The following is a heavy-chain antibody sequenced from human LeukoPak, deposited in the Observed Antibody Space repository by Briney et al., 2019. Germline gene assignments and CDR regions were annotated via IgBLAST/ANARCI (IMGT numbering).Heavy chain of an antibody. CDR2: ISHDGNNE. Sequence: GGSLRLACAAAGFAFNDYALHWVRHAPDKGLEWVAVISHDGNNEHYALSVKCRFTISRDTSKNTFYLHISSLRAEDTAVYYCATEMITIFEVVSLCYFEYWAQGTLVTVSS. V-gene: IGHV3-30*04. CDR1: GFAFNDYA. CDR3: ATEMITIFEVVSLCYFEY. J-gene: IGHJ4*02. D-gene: IGHD3-3*01.